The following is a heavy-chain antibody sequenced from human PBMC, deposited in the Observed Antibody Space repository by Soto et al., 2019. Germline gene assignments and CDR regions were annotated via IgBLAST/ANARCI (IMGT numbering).Heavy chain of an antibody. Sequence: QGQLVQSGGEVKKPGASVKVSCKASGYTFSRYGISWVRQAPGQGLEWMGWISGYNSDTNYAQKFQGRVTMTINPPKTTAYMERRGLTTNDTAIYYCAKNGQPPYYYYGLDVWGQGTTVTVSS. D-gene: IGHD2-8*01. J-gene: IGHJ6*02. CDR2: ISGYNSDT. CDR3: AKNGQPPYYYYGLDV. V-gene: IGHV1-18*01. CDR1: GYTFSRYG.